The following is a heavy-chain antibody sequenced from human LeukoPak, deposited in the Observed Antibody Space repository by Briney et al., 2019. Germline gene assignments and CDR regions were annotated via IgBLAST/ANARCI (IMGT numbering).Heavy chain of an antibody. Sequence: GGSLRLSCAVSGFRFSSYAMSWVRQAPGKGLEWVAVVSDSGDNTHYVNSVKGRFTISRDNSKNTLYLLMNSLRGEDTAVYYCANDYGLGTYSRYWGQGTLVSVSS. CDR2: VSDSGDNT. CDR3: ANDYGLGTYSRY. D-gene: IGHD3-10*01. V-gene: IGHV3-23*01. J-gene: IGHJ4*02. CDR1: GFRFSSYA.